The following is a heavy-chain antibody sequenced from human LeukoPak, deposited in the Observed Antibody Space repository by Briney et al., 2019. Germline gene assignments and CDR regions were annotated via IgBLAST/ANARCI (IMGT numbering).Heavy chain of an antibody. D-gene: IGHD4/OR15-4a*01. Sequence: GGSLRLSRAVSGFRFSSQWMTWVRQAPGTGLEWVATINSDGSAKYHVDSVKGRFTISRDNSKNTLYLQMNSLRAEDTAVYYCAKLTTGYGPYYFDYWGQGTLVTVSS. CDR3: AKLTTGYGPYYFDY. J-gene: IGHJ4*02. CDR1: GFRFSSQW. CDR2: INSDGSAK. V-gene: IGHV3-7*03.